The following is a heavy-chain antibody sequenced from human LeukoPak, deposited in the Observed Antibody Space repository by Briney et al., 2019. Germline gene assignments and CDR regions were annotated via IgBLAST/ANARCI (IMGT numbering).Heavy chain of an antibody. CDR3: AKASSSGWYPFDY. Sequence: PTGGSLRLSCRTSGFTFSYYAMTWVRQAPGKGVEWVSTISGSGGSTYSADSVRGRFSISRDNSKNTLYLQMDSLRAEDTAVFYCAKASSSGWYPFDYWGQGTLVTVSS. D-gene: IGHD6-19*01. CDR1: GFTFSYYA. V-gene: IGHV3-23*01. J-gene: IGHJ4*02. CDR2: ISGSGGST.